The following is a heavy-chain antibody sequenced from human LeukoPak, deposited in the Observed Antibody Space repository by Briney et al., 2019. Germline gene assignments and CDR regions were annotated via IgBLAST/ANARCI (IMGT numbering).Heavy chain of an antibody. D-gene: IGHD3-16*01. CDR2: LYYSGST. Sequence: SETLSLTCTVSGGSISSYFWSWIRQPPGKGLEWIGYLYYSGSTNYNPSLKSRVTISVDTSKNQFSLRLSSVTAADTAVYYCARFKRFNDSFYIWGPGKIVTVSS. J-gene: IGHJ3*02. CDR1: GGSISSYF. CDR3: ARFKRFNDSFYI. V-gene: IGHV4-59*01.